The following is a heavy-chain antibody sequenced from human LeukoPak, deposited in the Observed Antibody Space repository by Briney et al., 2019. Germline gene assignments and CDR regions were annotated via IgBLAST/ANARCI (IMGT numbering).Heavy chain of an antibody. CDR1: GGTFSSYA. V-gene: IGHV1-69*05. Sequence: SVKVSCKASGGTFSSYAISWVRQAPGQGLGWMGGIIPIFGTADYAQKFQGRVTITTDESTSTAYMELSSLRSEDTAVYYCARDNYAGANWFDPWGQGTLVTVSS. J-gene: IGHJ5*02. D-gene: IGHD1-7*01. CDR2: IIPIFGTA. CDR3: ARDNYAGANWFDP.